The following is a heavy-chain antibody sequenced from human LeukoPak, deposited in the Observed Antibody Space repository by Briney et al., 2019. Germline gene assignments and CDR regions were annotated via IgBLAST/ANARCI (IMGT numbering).Heavy chain of an antibody. CDR1: GFTFLSYS. Sequence: GGSLRLSCAASGFTFLSYSMNWVRQAPGKGLEWVSSISSTSSSYIYYADSVKGRFTISRDNSKNTLYLQMNSLRAEDTAVYYCARDRKLWLRNDAFDIWGQGTMVTVSS. CDR3: ARDRKLWLRNDAFDI. J-gene: IGHJ3*02. D-gene: IGHD5-18*01. CDR2: ISSTSSSYI. V-gene: IGHV3-21*01.